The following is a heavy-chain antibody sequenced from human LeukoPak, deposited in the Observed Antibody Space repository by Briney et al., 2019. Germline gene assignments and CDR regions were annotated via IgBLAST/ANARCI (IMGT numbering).Heavy chain of an antibody. CDR1: NFTFKAYN. CDR2: ITYSSNTI. J-gene: IGHJ4*02. CDR3: ARDWGYGYSDQ. Sequence: GGSLRLSCVAYNFTFKAYNMNWVRQAAGKGLEWISYITYSSNTISYADSVRGRFSVPRDNDKDAVYLQLNSLTDEDTAIYYCARDWGYGYSDQWGQGTLVTVSS. D-gene: IGHD4-11*01. V-gene: IGHV3-48*02.